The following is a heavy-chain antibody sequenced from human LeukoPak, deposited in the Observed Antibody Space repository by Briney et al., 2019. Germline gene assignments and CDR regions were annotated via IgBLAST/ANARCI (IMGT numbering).Heavy chain of an antibody. J-gene: IGHJ4*01. CDR1: GFTFSGYS. Sequence: PGGSLRLSCAASGFTFSGYSMNWVRQAPGKGLEWVAVIWYEGSNKHYADSVRGRFTISRDNSNNILYLQMNNLRAEDTAVYFCARGEYDILTGYIDHWGRGTLVTVSS. D-gene: IGHD3-9*01. V-gene: IGHV3-33*08. CDR2: IWYEGSNK. CDR3: ARGEYDILTGYIDH.